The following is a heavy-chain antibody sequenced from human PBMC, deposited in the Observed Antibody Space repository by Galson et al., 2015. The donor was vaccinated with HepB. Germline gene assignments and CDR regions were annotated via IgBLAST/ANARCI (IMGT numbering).Heavy chain of an antibody. J-gene: IGHJ4*02. V-gene: IGHV4-34*01. D-gene: IGHD2/OR15-2a*01. Sequence: LSLTCAVYGGSFSGYYWSWIRQPPGKGLEWIGSIYYSGSTYYNPSLKSRVTISVDTSKNQFSLKLSSVTAADTAVYYCASFSISAVSEFDYWGQGTLVTVSS. CDR1: GGSFSGYY. CDR3: ASFSISAVSEFDY. CDR2: IYYSGST.